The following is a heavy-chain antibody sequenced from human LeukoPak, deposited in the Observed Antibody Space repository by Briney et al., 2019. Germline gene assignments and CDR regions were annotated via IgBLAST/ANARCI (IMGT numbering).Heavy chain of an antibody. CDR3: ARSPARLMSMDV. D-gene: IGHD2-2*01. Sequence: GASVKVSCKASGGSFSSFAISWVRQAPGQGLEWMGRIIPILGIANYPQKFQGRVTVTADKSTITAYMELSSLRFEDTAVYYCARSPARLMSMDVWGQGTTVTVSS. CDR1: GGSFSSFA. CDR2: IIPILGIA. J-gene: IGHJ6*02. V-gene: IGHV1-69*04.